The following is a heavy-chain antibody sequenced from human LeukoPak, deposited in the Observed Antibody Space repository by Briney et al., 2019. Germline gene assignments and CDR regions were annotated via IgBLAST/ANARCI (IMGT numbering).Heavy chain of an antibody. CDR3: ARDPVMYSSGWYYFDY. CDR2: IYYSGST. D-gene: IGHD6-19*01. Sequence: SETLSLTCTVSGGSISSYYSSWIRQPPGKGLEWIGYIYYSGSTNYNPSLKSRVTISVDTSKNQFSLKLSSVTAADTAVYYCARDPVMYSSGWYYFDYWGQGTLVTVSS. CDR1: GGSISSYY. J-gene: IGHJ4*02. V-gene: IGHV4-59*01.